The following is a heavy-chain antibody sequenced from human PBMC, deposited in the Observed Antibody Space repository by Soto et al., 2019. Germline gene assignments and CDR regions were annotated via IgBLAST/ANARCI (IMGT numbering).Heavy chain of an antibody. V-gene: IGHV3-30-3*01. D-gene: IGHD3-10*01. J-gene: IGHJ4*01. CDR1: GFTFSSYA. Sequence: QVQLVESGGGVVQPGRSLRLSCAASGFTFSSYAMHWVRQAPGKGLEWVAILSYDGSNKYYAGSVKGRFTISRDNSKNTLYLQMDSLRAEDTAIYYCASRYYGSGTLGYWGHGTLVTVSS. CDR2: LSYDGSNK. CDR3: ASRYYGSGTLGY.